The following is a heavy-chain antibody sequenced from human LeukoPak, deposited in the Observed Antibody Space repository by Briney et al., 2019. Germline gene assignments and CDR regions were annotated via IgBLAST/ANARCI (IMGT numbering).Heavy chain of an antibody. CDR1: GGSISSSNW. CDR3: ARDRYYYGSGSYYMDV. Sequence: SETLSLTCAVSGGSISSSNWWSWVRQPPGKGLEWIGEIYHSGSTNYKQSLKSRVTISVDTSKNQFSLKLSSVTAADTAVYYCARDRYYYGSGSYYMDVWGKGTTVTVSS. V-gene: IGHV4-4*02. D-gene: IGHD3-10*01. CDR2: IYHSGST. J-gene: IGHJ6*03.